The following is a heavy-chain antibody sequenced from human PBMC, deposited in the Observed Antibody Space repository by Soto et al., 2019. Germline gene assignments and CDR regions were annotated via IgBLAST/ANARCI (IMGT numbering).Heavy chain of an antibody. D-gene: IGHD6-13*01. CDR3: ATPGAAAGPLGY. Sequence: ASVKVSCKVSGYTLTELSMHWVRQAPGKGLEWMGGFDPEDGETIYAQKFQGRVTMTEDTSTDTAYIELSSLRSEGTAVYYCATPGAAAGPLGYWGQGTLVTVSS. CDR1: GYTLTELS. J-gene: IGHJ4*02. V-gene: IGHV1-24*01. CDR2: FDPEDGET.